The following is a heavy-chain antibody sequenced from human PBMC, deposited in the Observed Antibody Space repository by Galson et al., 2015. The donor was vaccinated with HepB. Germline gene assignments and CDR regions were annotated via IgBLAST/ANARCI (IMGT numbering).Heavy chain of an antibody. CDR1: GYTFTGYY. CDR2: INPNSGGT. V-gene: IGHV1-2*02. Sequence: SVKVSCKASGYTFTGYYMHWVRQAPGQGLEWMGWINPNSGGTNYALKFQGRVTMTRDTSISTAYMELSRLRSDDTAVYYCARDQGDSSGWYSFDYWGQGTLVTVSS. J-gene: IGHJ4*02. D-gene: IGHD6-19*01. CDR3: ARDQGDSSGWYSFDY.